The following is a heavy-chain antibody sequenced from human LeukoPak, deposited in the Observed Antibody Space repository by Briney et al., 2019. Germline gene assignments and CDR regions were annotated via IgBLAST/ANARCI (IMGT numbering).Heavy chain of an antibody. CDR1: GGSISSSSYY. D-gene: IGHD6-13*01. Sequence: SETLSLTCTVSGGSISSSSYYWGWIRQPPGEGLEWIGSIYYSGSTYYNPSLKSRVTISVDTSKNQFSLKLSSVTAADTAVYYCARGSKQQLVNWFDPWGQGTLVTVSS. CDR2: IYYSGST. V-gene: IGHV4-39*07. J-gene: IGHJ5*02. CDR3: ARGSKQQLVNWFDP.